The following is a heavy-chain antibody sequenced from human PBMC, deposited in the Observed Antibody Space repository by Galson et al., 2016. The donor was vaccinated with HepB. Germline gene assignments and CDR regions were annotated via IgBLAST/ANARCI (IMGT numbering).Heavy chain of an antibody. CDR3: ARNVRLIDPEYYYHAVDV. Sequence: SLRLSCAASGFTFSSYAMHWVRQAPGKGLEWVALISYDGLLSSDGNNKHYADSVKGRFTISRDNSKNTLYLQMNSLETEDTAVYYCARNVRLIDPEYYYHAVDVWGPGATVTVSS. J-gene: IGHJ6*02. D-gene: IGHD3-10*02. CDR1: GFTFSSYA. CDR2: ISYDGLLSSDGNNK. V-gene: IGHV3-30-3*01.